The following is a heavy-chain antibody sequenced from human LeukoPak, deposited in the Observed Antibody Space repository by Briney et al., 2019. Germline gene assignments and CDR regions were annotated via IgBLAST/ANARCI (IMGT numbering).Heavy chain of an antibody. D-gene: IGHD2-2*01. J-gene: IGHJ6*02. CDR3: ARGVCTSSSCYAGDYGMDV. Sequence: PSETLSLTCTVSGGSMSNYYGSWIRQPPGKGLEWIGYRFYSGSTNYNPSLKSRVTISLDTSKSQFSLKVSSVTAADTAVYYCARGVCTSSSCYAGDYGMDVWGQGTTVTVSS. V-gene: IGHV4-59*08. CDR1: GGSMSNYY. CDR2: RFYSGST.